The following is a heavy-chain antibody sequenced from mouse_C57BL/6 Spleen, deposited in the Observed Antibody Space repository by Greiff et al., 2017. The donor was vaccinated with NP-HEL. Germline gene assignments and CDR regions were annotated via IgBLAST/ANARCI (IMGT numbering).Heavy chain of an antibody. D-gene: IGHD1-1*01. V-gene: IGHV1-59*01. CDR1: GYTFTSYW. J-gene: IGHJ2*01. CDR3: ARTGSSSVYFDY. Sequence: QVQLKQPGAELVRPGTSVKLSCKASGYTFTSYWMHWVKQRPGQGLEWIGVIDPSDSYTNYNQKFKGKATLTVDTSSSTAYMQLSSLTSEDSAVYYCARTGSSSVYFDYWGQGTTLTVSS. CDR2: IDPSDSYT.